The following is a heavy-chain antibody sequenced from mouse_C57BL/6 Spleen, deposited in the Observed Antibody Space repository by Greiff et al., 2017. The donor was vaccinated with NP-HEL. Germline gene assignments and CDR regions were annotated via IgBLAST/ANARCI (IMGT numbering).Heavy chain of an antibody. V-gene: IGHV2-5*01. Sequence: QVQLKESGPGLVQPSQSLSITCTVSGFSLTSYGVHWVRQSPGKGLEWLGVIWRGGSTDYNAAFMSRLSITKDNSKSQVFFKMNSLQADDTAIYYCAKNAFITTVVAPFDYWGQGTTLTVSS. CDR3: AKNAFITTVVAPFDY. J-gene: IGHJ2*01. CDR2: IWRGGST. D-gene: IGHD1-1*01. CDR1: GFSLTSYG.